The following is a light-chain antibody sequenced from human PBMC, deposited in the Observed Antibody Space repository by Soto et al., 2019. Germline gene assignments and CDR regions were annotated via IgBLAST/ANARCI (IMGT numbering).Light chain of an antibody. J-gene: IGKJ5*01. V-gene: IGKV3-15*01. CDR2: GAS. CDR3: QQYNVWPPL. CDR1: QSVSSN. Sequence: EIVTTQSPATLSVSPVEGVTLSCRASQSVSSNLAWYQQKPGQAHRLLIYGASIRATGIPARFSGSGSGTEFTLTISSLQSEDFAVYYCQQYNVWPPLFGQGTRLEIK.